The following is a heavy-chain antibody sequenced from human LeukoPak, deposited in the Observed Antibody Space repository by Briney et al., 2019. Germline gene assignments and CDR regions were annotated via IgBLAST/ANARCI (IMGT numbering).Heavy chain of an antibody. CDR3: ASRAGYTGSWSAFDY. CDR2: IKQDGSEK. V-gene: IGHV3-7*05. J-gene: IGHJ4*01. Sequence: GGSLRLSCTASTFTLNNHWMSWVRQAPGKGLEWVANIKQDGSEKYYVDSVKGRFTFSRDNAKNSLYLQMNSLRAEDTAVYYCASRAGYTGSWSAFDYWGQGTLVTVSS. CDR1: TFTLNNHW. D-gene: IGHD6-13*01.